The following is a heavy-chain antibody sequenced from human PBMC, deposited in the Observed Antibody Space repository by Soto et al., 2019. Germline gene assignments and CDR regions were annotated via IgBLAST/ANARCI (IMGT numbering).Heavy chain of an antibody. CDR3: GSSFPIAGYGMDG. CDR2: IIPIFGTA. J-gene: IGHJ6*02. V-gene: IGHV1-69*06. CDR1: GGTFSSYA. Sequence: QVQLVQSGAEVKKPGSSVKVSCKASGGTFSSYAISWVRQAPGQGLEWMGGIIPIFGTANYAQKFQGRVKITADKSTSTAYMEVSSLRPDDTAVYYFGSSFPIAGYGMDGWGQGTTVTVSS. D-gene: IGHD6-13*01.